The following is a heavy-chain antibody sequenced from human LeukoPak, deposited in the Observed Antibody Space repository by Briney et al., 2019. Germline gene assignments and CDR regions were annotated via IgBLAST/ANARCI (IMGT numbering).Heavy chain of an antibody. V-gene: IGHV3-66*01. D-gene: IGHD2/OR15-2a*01. CDR2: IYSGGST. Sequence: GGSLRLSRAASGFTVSSNYMSWVRQAPGKGLEWVSVIYSGGSTYYADSVKGRFTISRDNSKSTLYLQMNSLRAEDTAVYYCAKKQNDVAAFDIWGQGTMVTVSS. CDR3: AKKQNDVAAFDI. CDR1: GFTVSSNY. J-gene: IGHJ3*02.